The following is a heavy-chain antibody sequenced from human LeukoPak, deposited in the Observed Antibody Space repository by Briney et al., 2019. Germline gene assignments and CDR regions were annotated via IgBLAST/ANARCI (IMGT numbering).Heavy chain of an antibody. D-gene: IGHD2-2*01. J-gene: IGHJ6*04. CDR1: GFTFSSYE. Sequence: GGSLRLSCAASGFTFSSYEMNWVRQAPGKGLEWVSYISSSGSTTYYADSVKGRFTISRDNAKNSLYLQMNSLRAEDTAVYYCARVERDCSSTSCYVLGYYYYGMDVWGKGPRSPSPQ. CDR3: ARVERDCSSTSCYVLGYYYYGMDV. CDR2: ISSSGSTT. V-gene: IGHV3-48*03.